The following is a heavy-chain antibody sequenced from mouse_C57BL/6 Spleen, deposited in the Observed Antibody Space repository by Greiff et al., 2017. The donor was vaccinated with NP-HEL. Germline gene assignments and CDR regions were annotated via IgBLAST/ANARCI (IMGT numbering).Heavy chain of an antibody. Sequence: DVKLQESGGGLVKPGGSLKLSCAASGFTFSDYGMHWVRQAPEKGLEWVAYISSGSSTIYYADTVKGRFTISRDNAKNTLFLQMTSLRSEDTAMYYCARDYGSSYPFAYWGQGTLVTVSA. CDR2: ISSGSSTI. CDR1: GFTFSDYG. CDR3: ARDYGSSYPFAY. J-gene: IGHJ3*01. D-gene: IGHD1-1*01. V-gene: IGHV5-17*01.